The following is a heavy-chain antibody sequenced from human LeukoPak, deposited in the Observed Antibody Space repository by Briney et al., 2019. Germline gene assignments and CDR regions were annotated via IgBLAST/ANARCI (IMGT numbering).Heavy chain of an antibody. D-gene: IGHD3-22*01. CDR1: GFTFSSYS. CDR3: ASRDYYDSSVGY. CDR2: INHSGST. Sequence: PGGSLRLSCAASGFTFSSYSMNWVRQAPGKGLEWIGEINHSGSTNYNPSLKSRVTISVGTSKNQFSLKLSSVTAADTAVYYCASRDYYDSSVGYWGQGTLVTVSS. J-gene: IGHJ4*02. V-gene: IGHV4-34*01.